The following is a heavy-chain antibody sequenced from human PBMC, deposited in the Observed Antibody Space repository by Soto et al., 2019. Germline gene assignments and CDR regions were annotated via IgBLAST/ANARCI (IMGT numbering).Heavy chain of an antibody. CDR2: ISTYSGDT. V-gene: IGHV1-18*01. Sequence: QVHLVQSGVEVKTPGASVTVSCQASGYTFFTYDISWVRQAPGQGLEWMGWISTYSGDTKYAQKFQGRVTMTTDTSTTTAYLELRSLRSYDTAVYYCARHHGPTTSENWFDPWGQGTLVTVSS. J-gene: IGHJ5*02. D-gene: IGHD5-12*01. CDR1: GYTFFTYD. CDR3: ARHHGPTTSENWFDP.